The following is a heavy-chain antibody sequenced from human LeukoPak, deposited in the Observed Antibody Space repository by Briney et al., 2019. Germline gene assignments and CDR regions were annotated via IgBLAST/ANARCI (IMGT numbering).Heavy chain of an antibody. Sequence: KSSETLSLTCTVSGDSMGSSLHYWGWIRQPPGKGLEWIGIIYYSGSTYYNPSLKSRVTISIDTSKNHFSLKLSSVTAADTAVYYCARDRPYFDYWGQGTLVTVSS. D-gene: IGHD6-6*01. CDR1: GDSMGSSLHY. V-gene: IGHV4-39*02. CDR3: ARDRPYFDY. J-gene: IGHJ4*02. CDR2: IYYSGST.